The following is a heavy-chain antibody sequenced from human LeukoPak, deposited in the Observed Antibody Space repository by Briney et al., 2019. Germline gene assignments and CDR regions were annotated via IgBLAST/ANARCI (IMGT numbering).Heavy chain of an antibody. Sequence: QTGGSLRLSCAASGFTFSSYWMNWVRQAPGKGLEWVANIKEDGSEKYYVDSVKGRFTISRDNAKNSLYLQMNSLRAEDTALYYCARDRGGSFEYWGQGSLVTVSS. CDR3: ARDRGGSFEY. J-gene: IGHJ4*02. CDR2: IKEDGSEK. CDR1: GFTFSSYW. D-gene: IGHD5-12*01. V-gene: IGHV3-7*05.